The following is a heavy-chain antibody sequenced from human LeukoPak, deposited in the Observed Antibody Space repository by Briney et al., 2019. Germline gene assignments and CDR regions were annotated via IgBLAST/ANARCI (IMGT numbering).Heavy chain of an antibody. CDR1: GFTFSSYE. V-gene: IGHV3-48*03. CDR2: ISSSGSTI. Sequence: GGSLRLSCAASGFTFSSYEMNWVRQAPGKGLEWVSYISSSGSTIYYADSVKGRFTISRDNAKNSLYLQMNSLRAEDTAVYYCARDQVGGTHYYYGMDVWGQGTTVTVSS. J-gene: IGHJ6*02. CDR3: ARDQVGGTHYYYGMDV. D-gene: IGHD3-3*01.